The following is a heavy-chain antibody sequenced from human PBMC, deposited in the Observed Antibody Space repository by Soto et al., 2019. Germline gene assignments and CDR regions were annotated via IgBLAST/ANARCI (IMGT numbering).Heavy chain of an antibody. J-gene: IGHJ4*02. D-gene: IGHD6-13*01. V-gene: IGHV3-13*01. CDR1: GFTFSSYD. CDR3: ARAQGLAAARGFDY. CDR2: IGTAGDT. Sequence: GGSLRLSCAASGFTFSSYDMHWVRQATGKGLEWVSAIGTAGDTYYPGSVKGRFTISRENAKNSLYLQMNSLRAGDTAVYYCARAQGLAAARGFDYSGQGTLVTVSS.